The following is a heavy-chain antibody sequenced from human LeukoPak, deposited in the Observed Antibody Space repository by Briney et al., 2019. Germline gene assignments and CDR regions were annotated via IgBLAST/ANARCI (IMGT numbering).Heavy chain of an antibody. CDR3: ARVRGPTLKTCYMDV. CDR1: GFTFTEYS. V-gene: IGHV3-48*04. CDR2: ISDRSSTI. D-gene: IGHD2-15*01. J-gene: IGHJ6*04. Sequence: SGGSLRLSCAASGFTFTEYSIIWVRQAPGEGLEWVSFISDISDRSSTIHYADSVKGRFTISRDNAERSVYLQMNSLRADDTAVYYCARVRGPTLKTCYMDVWGTGTTVTVSS.